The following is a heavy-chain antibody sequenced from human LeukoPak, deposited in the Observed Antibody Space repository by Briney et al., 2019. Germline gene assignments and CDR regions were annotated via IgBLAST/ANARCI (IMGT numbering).Heavy chain of an antibody. CDR3: ARAYSSSWPFDY. D-gene: IGHD6-13*01. CDR2: INHSGST. Sequence: PSETLSLTCAVYGGSFSGYYWSWIRQSPGKGLEWIGEINHSGSTNYNPSLKSRVTISVDTSKNQFSLKLSSVTAADTAVYYCARAYSSSWPFDYWGQGTLVTVSS. J-gene: IGHJ4*02. V-gene: IGHV4-34*01. CDR1: GGSFSGYY.